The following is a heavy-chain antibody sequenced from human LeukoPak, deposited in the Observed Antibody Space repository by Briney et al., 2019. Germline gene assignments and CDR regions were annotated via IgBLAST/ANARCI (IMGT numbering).Heavy chain of an antibody. CDR2: ISAYNGNT. D-gene: IGHD6-6*01. CDR3: AKDKPDSSSSAHIFDY. J-gene: IGHJ4*02. Sequence: ASVKVSCKASGYTFTSYGISWVRQAPGQGLEWMGWISAYNGNTNYAQKLQGRVTVTTDTSTSTAYMELRSLRSDDTAVYYCAKDKPDSSSSAHIFDYWGQGTLVTVSS. CDR1: GYTFTSYG. V-gene: IGHV1-18*01.